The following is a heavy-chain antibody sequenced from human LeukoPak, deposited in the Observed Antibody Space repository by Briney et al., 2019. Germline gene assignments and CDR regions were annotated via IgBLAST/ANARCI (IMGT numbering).Heavy chain of an antibody. Sequence: GGSLRLSCAASGFTFDDYGMSWVRQAPGKGLEWVANIKQDGSEKYYVDSVKGRFTISRDNAKNSLYLQMNSLRAEDTAVYYCAREVYYDSSGQPDYWGQGTLVTVSS. CDR1: GFTFDDYG. CDR3: AREVYYDSSGQPDY. CDR2: IKQDGSEK. V-gene: IGHV3-7*01. J-gene: IGHJ4*02. D-gene: IGHD3-22*01.